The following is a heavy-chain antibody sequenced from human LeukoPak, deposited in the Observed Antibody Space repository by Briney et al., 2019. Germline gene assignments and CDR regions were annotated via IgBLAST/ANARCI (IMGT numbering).Heavy chain of an antibody. CDR1: GYTFTSYG. V-gene: IGHV1-8*02. CDR2: MNPNSGNT. CDR3: ARGRSRGIAAAEP. Sequence: ASVKVSCKASGYTFTSYGISWVRQAPGQGLEWMGWMNPNSGNTGYAQKFQGRVTMTRNTSISTAYMELSSLRSEDTAVYYCARGRSRGIAAAEPWGQGTLVTVSS. D-gene: IGHD6-13*01. J-gene: IGHJ5*02.